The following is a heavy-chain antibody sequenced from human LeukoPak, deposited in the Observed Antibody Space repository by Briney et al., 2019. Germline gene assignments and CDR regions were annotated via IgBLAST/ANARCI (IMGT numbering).Heavy chain of an antibody. CDR1: GVSISSGSNY. D-gene: IGHD4-11*01. CDR2: IYHSGST. Sequence: SETLSLTCSVSGVSISSGSNYWGWIRQPPGKGLEWIGSIYHSGSTYYNPSLKSRVTISVDTSKNQFSLKLSSVTAADTAVYYCARGGGPLQSFDYWGQGTLVTVSS. CDR3: ARGGGPLQSFDY. V-gene: IGHV4-39*07. J-gene: IGHJ4*02.